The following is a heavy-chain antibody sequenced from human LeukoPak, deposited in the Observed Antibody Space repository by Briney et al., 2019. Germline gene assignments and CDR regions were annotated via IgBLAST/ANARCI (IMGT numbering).Heavy chain of an antibody. CDR1: GYTFTDYF. CDR3: ATGPPLYGMDV. Sequence: ASVKVSCKASGYTFTDYFMNWMRQAPGQRLEWMGWINAGNGNTKYSQKLQGRVTITRDTSSSTAYMQLSSLRSEDTAVYYCATGPPLYGMDVWGQGTTVTVSS. V-gene: IGHV1/OR15-3*01. J-gene: IGHJ6*02. CDR2: INAGNGNT.